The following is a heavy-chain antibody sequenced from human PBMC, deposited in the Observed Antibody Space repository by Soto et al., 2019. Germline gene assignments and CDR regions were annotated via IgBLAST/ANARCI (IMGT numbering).Heavy chain of an antibody. V-gene: IGHV3-15*01. J-gene: IGHJ3*02. CDR3: TTEGVVVVPAAILPDAFDI. CDR1: GLTFINYG. D-gene: IGHD2-2*01. Sequence: GGSLRVSCAAAGLTFINYGMRWVRQNTGKGLEWVGRIKSKTDGGTTDYAAPVKGRFAISRDESKNTLYLQMNSLKTEDTAVYYCTTEGVVVVPAAILPDAFDIWGQGTMVTVSS. CDR2: IKSKTDGGTT.